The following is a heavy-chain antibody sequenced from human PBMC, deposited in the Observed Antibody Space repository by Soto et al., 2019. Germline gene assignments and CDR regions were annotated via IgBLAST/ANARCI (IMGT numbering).Heavy chain of an antibody. D-gene: IGHD6-19*01. Sequence: QVQLVESGGGAVQPGRSLRLSCAASGFTFSRYALHWVRQAPGKGLEWVAVISYDGNNKYYADSVKGRFTISRDNSKNTLYLQMDSLRPEDTATYYCANAVAGAHFDSWGQGTLVTVSS. CDR2: ISYDGNNK. CDR1: GFTFSRYA. V-gene: IGHV3-30-3*01. J-gene: IGHJ4*02. CDR3: ANAVAGAHFDS.